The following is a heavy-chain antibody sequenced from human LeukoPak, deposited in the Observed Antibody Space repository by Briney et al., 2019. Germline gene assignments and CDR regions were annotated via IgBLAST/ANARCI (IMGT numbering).Heavy chain of an antibody. CDR1: GGTFSSYA. CDR3: ARDPGTMVRGSRRGYDGNYYYMDV. CDR2: IISIFGTA. J-gene: IGHJ6*03. Sequence: SVKVSCKASGGTFSSYAISWVRQAPGQGLEWMGGIISIFGTANYAQKFQGRVTITADESTSTAYMELSSLRSDDTAVYYCARDPGTMVRGSRRGYDGNYYYMDVWGKGTTVTISS. D-gene: IGHD3-10*01. V-gene: IGHV1-69*13.